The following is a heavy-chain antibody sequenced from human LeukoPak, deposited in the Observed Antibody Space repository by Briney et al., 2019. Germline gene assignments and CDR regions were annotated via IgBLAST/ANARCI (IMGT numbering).Heavy chain of an antibody. V-gene: IGHV3-21*01. CDR1: GFTFNTYT. D-gene: IGHD6-19*01. CDR2: ITASSTAI. Sequence: GGSLRLSCAASGFTFNTYTMNWVRQAPGKGLEWVSSITASSTAIYSADSVKGRFTISRDNAKNFLYLQMNSLRAEDTAVYYCARDPYSGGYGAHYYYYMDVWGKGTTVTVSS. J-gene: IGHJ6*03. CDR3: ARDPYSGGYGAHYYYYMDV.